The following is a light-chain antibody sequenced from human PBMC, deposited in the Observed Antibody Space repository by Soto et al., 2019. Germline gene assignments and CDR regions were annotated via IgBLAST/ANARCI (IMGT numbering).Light chain of an antibody. V-gene: IGKV1D-8*03. Sequence: VVWMTQSPSLASSSTGDRVTINCRLSQGISTYLAWYQQKPGKAPELLIYTASTLQRGVPSRFSGSGSGTEFSLTISSLKYEDFAVYYCQQYNDWTLTFGGGTKVDIK. CDR3: QQYNDWTLT. CDR2: TAS. J-gene: IGKJ4*01. CDR1: QGISTY.